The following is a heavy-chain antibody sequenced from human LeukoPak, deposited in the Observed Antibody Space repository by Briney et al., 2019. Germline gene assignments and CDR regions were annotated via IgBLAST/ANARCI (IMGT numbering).Heavy chain of an antibody. J-gene: IGHJ4*02. Sequence: SETLSLTCTVSGGSISSYYWSWIRQPPGKGLEWIGWIYYSGSTNYNPSLKSRVTISVDTSKNQFSLKLSSVTAAVTAFYYCATHKANWDTRFDYWGQGTLVTVSS. V-gene: IGHV4-59*08. CDR2: IYYSGST. CDR3: ATHKANWDTRFDY. D-gene: IGHD1-26*01. CDR1: GGSISSYY.